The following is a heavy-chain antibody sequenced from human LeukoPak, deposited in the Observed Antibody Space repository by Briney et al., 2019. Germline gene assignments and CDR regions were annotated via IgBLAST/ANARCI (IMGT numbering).Heavy chain of an antibody. Sequence: SVKVSCKASGGTFSSYAISWVRQAPGQGLEWMGGIIPIFGTANYAQKFQGRVTITTDESTSTAYMELRSLRSEDTAVYYCASLRRGYSYPWWFDPWGQGTLVTVSS. CDR2: IIPIFGTA. CDR3: ASLRRGYSYPWWFDP. J-gene: IGHJ5*02. V-gene: IGHV1-69*05. CDR1: GGTFSSYA. D-gene: IGHD5-18*01.